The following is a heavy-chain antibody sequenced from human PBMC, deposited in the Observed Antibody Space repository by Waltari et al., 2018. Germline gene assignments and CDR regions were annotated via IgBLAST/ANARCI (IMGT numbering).Heavy chain of an antibody. CDR1: GFTFSSYA. CDR3: AKDVYSSNWFDP. V-gene: IGHV3-23*01. J-gene: IGHJ5*02. D-gene: IGHD6-6*01. Sequence: EVQLLESGGGLVQPGGSLRLSGAAAGFTFSSYAMSWVRQAPGKGLEWVSAISGSGGSTYYADSVKGRFTISRDNSKNTLYLQMNSLRAEDTAVYYCAKDVYSSNWFDPWGQGTLVTVSS. CDR2: ISGSGGST.